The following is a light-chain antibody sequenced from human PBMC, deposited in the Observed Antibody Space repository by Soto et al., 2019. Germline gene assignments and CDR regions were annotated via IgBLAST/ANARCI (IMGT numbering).Light chain of an antibody. Sequence: DIHMTQSPSTLSASVGDRVTITCRASQSISSWLAWYQQKPGKAPKLLIYDVSSLQSGVPSRFSGSGSGTEFTLTISSLKPDDVASYYCQYYRTFGQGTKVDI. CDR2: DVS. J-gene: IGKJ1*01. V-gene: IGKV1-5*01. CDR1: QSISSW. CDR3: QYYRT.